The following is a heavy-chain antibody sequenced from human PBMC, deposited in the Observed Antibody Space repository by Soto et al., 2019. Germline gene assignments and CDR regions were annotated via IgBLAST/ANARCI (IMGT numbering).Heavy chain of an antibody. CDR1: GGTFSSYA. CDR2: IIPIFGTA. CDR3: ARGTITMVRGVIPLSLYGMDV. V-gene: IGHV1-69*13. Sequence: ASVKVYCKATGGTFSSYAISWVRQAPGQGLEWMGGIIPIFGTANYTQKFQGRVTITADESTSTAYMELSSLRSEDTAVYYCARGTITMVRGVIPLSLYGMDVWGQGTTVTVSS. J-gene: IGHJ6*02. D-gene: IGHD3-10*01.